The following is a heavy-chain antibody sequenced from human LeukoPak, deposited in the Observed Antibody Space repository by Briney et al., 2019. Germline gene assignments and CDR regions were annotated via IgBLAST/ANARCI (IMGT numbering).Heavy chain of an antibody. D-gene: IGHD3-3*01. CDR2: ISGSGGST. CDR1: GFTFSSYA. V-gene: IGHV3-23*01. J-gene: IGHJ4*02. CDR3: AKDSDLYDFWSGYYVPRSFDY. Sequence: GGSLRLSCAASGFTFSSYAMSWVRQAPGKGLEWVSAISGSGGSTYYADSVKGRFTISRDNSKNTLYLQMNSLRAEDTAVYYCAKDSDLYDFWSGYYVPRSFDYWGQGTLVTVSS.